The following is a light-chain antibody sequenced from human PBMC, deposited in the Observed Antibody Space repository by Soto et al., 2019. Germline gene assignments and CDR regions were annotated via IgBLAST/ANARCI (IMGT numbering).Light chain of an antibody. CDR3: QQYGNSPYT. V-gene: IGKV3-20*01. Sequence: EIVLTQSPGTLSLSPGERAALSCRASQSISRSYLAWYQQKRGQAPRLLIYGTSNRATGIPDRFSGSGSGTDFTLTISRLEPEDFAVYFCQQYGNSPYTFGRGTKVDIK. CDR1: QSISRSY. J-gene: IGKJ2*01. CDR2: GTS.